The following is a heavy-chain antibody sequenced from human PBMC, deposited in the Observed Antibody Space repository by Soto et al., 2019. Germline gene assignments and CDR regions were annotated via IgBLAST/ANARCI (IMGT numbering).Heavy chain of an antibody. D-gene: IGHD3-16*01. V-gene: IGHV3-33*05. J-gene: IGHJ1*01. CDR3: ARWGTKGVLDV. CDR1: GFTFRSYV. Sequence: QVQLVESGGGVVQPGSSLRVSCVGSGFTFRSYVIHWVRQAPGKGLEWVALTSYDGTNKYYDDSVRGRFTISRDNSRNTVDLQMDSLRREDTALYYCARWGTKGVLDVWAQGTLVSVSS. CDR2: TSYDGTNK.